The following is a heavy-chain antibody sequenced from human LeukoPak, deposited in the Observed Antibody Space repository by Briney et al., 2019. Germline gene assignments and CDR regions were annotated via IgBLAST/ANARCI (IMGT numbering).Heavy chain of an antibody. CDR1: GYSFTNYW. J-gene: IGHJ4*02. Sequence: GESLKISCKGSGYSFTNYWIAWVRQMPGKGLEWMGIIYPDDSDTRYSPSFQGQVTISADKSISTAYLQWSSLKASDSAMYYCARRYCSGDSCLDFWGQGTLVTVSS. V-gene: IGHV5-51*01. CDR2: IYPDDSDT. D-gene: IGHD2-15*01. CDR3: ARRYCSGDSCLDF.